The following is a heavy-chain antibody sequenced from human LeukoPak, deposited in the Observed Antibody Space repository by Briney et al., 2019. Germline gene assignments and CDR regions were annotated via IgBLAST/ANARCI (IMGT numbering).Heavy chain of an antibody. CDR1: GFTVSSSY. D-gene: IGHD2/OR15-2a*01. J-gene: IGHJ4*02. CDR3: ARDLSYFDY. V-gene: IGHV3-53*01. CDR2: TYSDGNT. Sequence: GGSLRLSCAVSGFTVSSSYMTWVRQAPGKGLEWVSITYSDGNTYYAESVEGRFTVSRGYSKNTLYLQMNSLRVEDTAMYYCARDLSYFDYWGQGTLVTVSS.